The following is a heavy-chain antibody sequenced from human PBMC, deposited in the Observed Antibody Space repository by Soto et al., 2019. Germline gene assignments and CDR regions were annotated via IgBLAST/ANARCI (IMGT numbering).Heavy chain of an antibody. V-gene: IGHV3-21*01. D-gene: IGHD6-6*01. CDR2: ISSSSSYI. CDR1: GFTFSSYS. J-gene: IGHJ6*03. Sequence: GGSLRLSCAASGFTFSSYSMNWVRQAPGKGLEWVSSISSSSSYIYYADSVKGRFTISRDNAKNSLYLQMNSLRAEDTAVYYCARDGRYSSSSADYYYYMDVWGKGTTVTVSS. CDR3: ARDGRYSSSSADYYYYMDV.